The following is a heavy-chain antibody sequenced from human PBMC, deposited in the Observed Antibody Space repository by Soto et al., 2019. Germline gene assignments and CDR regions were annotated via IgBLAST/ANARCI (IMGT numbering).Heavy chain of an antibody. V-gene: IGHV3-30*18. J-gene: IGHJ4*02. D-gene: IGHD6-19*01. Sequence: GGSLRLSCAASGFTFSSYGMHWVRQAPGKGLEWVAVISYDGSNKYYADSVKGRFTISRDNSKNTLYLQMNSLRAEDTAVYYCAKSSLAWAVAGKRNKYYFDYWGQGTLVTVSS. CDR2: ISYDGSNK. CDR3: AKSSLAWAVAGKRNKYYFDY. CDR1: GFTFSSYG.